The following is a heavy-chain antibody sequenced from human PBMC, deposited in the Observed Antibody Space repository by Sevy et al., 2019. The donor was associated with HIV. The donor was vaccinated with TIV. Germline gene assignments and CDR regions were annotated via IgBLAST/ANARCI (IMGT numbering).Heavy chain of an antibody. CDR1: GFTFSSYS. CDR2: ISSSSSYI. V-gene: IGHV3-21*01. CDR3: ARGLYYYDSSGYLY. D-gene: IGHD3-22*01. J-gene: IGHJ4*02. Sequence: GGSLRLSCAASGFTFSSYSMNWVRQAPGKGLEWVSSISSSSSYIYYADSVKGRFTISRVNAKNSLYLQMNSLRAEDTAVYYCARGLYYYDSSGYLYWGQGTLVTVSS.